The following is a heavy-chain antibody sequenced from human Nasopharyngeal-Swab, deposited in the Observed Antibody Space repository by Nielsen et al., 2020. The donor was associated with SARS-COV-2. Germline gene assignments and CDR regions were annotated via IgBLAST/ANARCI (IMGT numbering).Heavy chain of an antibody. V-gene: IGHV3-9*01. D-gene: IGHD5-18*01. CDR1: GFTFDDYA. J-gene: IGHJ6*02. CDR2: INWNSGNK. CDR3: ARDDRDVDTAMVVYFYGMDV. Sequence: GGSLRLSCAASGFTFDDYAMHWVRQAPGKGLEWVSGINWNSGNKGYADSVKGRFTISRDNAENSLYLQMSSLRAEDTAVYYCARDDRDVDTAMVVYFYGMDVWGQGTTVTVSS.